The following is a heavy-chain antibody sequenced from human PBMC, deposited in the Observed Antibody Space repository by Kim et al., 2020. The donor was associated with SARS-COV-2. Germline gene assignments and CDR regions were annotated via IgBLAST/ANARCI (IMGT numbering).Heavy chain of an antibody. J-gene: IGHJ6*02. CDR3: ARDPTPLSYYYGSGSYASHYYGMDV. Sequence: GGSLRLSCAASGFTFSSYSMNWVRQAPGKGLEWVSSISSSSSYIYYADSVKGRFTISRDNAKNSLYLQMNSLRAEDTAVYYCARDPTPLSYYYGSGSYASHYYGMDVWGQGTTVTVSS. D-gene: IGHD3-10*01. V-gene: IGHV3-21*01. CDR2: ISSSSSYI. CDR1: GFTFSSYS.